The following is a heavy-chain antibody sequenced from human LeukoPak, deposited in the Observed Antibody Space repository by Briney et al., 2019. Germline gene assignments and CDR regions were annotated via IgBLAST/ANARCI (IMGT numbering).Heavy chain of an antibody. J-gene: IGHJ6*02. V-gene: IGHV3-30*18. CDR3: AKDHEDLRFYYYYGMDV. CDR1: GFTFSSYG. CDR2: ISYDGSNK. Sequence: GGSLRLSCAASGFTFSSYGMHWVRQAPGKGLEWVAVISYDGSNKYYADSVKGRFTISRDNSKNTLYLQMNSLRAEDTAVYYCAKDHEDLRFYYYYGMDVWGQGTTVTVSS. D-gene: IGHD2-15*01.